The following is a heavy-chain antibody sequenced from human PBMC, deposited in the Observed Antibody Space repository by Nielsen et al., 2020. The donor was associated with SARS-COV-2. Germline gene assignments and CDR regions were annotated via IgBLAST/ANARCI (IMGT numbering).Heavy chain of an antibody. Sequence: GESLKISCAASGFTFSTYSMNWVRQAPGKGLEWVSYIRSSSGAIYYTDSVKGRFTISRDNGKNSLYLQMNSLRDEDTAVYFCVRDLPYGGPHDYWGQGTLVTVSS. J-gene: IGHJ4*02. V-gene: IGHV3-48*02. CDR1: GFTFSTYS. D-gene: IGHD4-23*01. CDR2: IRSSSGAI. CDR3: VRDLPYGGPHDY.